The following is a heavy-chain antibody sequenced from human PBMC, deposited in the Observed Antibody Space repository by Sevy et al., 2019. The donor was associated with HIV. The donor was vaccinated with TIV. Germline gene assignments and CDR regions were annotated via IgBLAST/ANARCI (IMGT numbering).Heavy chain of an antibody. V-gene: IGHV4-34*01. CDR3: ARAPPVVVVPGAPSWFDP. J-gene: IGHJ5*02. CDR2: INHSGST. Sequence: PETLSLTCAVYGGSFSGYYWNWIRQPPGKGLEWIGEINHSGSTHYNPSLKSRITISVDTSKNQFSLRLNSVTAADTAVYYCARAPPVVVVPGAPSWFDPWGQGTLVTVSS. CDR1: GGSFSGYY. D-gene: IGHD2-2*01.